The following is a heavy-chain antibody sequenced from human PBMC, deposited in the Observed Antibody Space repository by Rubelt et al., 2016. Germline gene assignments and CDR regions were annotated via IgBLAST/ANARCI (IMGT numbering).Heavy chain of an antibody. J-gene: IGHJ6*02. CDR3: ARWNGYSYGNYYYYYGMDV. Sequence: QLQLQESGPGLVKPSETLSLTCTVSGGSISSYYWSWIRQPPGKGLEWIGYIYYIGSTNYNPSLKSRVTISVDTSKKQYSLKLSSVTAADTAVYYCARWNGYSYGNYYYYYGMDVWGQGTTVTVSS. CDR1: GGSISSYY. CDR2: IYYIGST. D-gene: IGHD5-18*01. V-gene: IGHV4-59*01.